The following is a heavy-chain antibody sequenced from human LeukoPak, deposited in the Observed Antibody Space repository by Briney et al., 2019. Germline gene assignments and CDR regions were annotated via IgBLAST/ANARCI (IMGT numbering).Heavy chain of an antibody. J-gene: IGHJ5*02. D-gene: IGHD3-22*01. CDR3: ARDNSDGSDYYWWFDV. V-gene: IGHV1-46*01. Sequence: ASVKVSCKASGYILTNHWMHWVRQAPGQGLEWMGVINPSGHITRSAQKFQGRVTMTRDTSTSTDHMELTSLKSEDTAVYYCARDNSDGSDYYWWFDVWGQGTLVTVSS. CDR1: GYILTNHW. CDR2: INPSGHIT.